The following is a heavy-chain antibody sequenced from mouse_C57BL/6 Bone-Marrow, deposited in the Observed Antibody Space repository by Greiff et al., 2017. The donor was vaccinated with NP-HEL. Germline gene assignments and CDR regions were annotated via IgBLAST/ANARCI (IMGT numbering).Heavy chain of an antibody. CDR3: ARQGDYDGYYFDY. CDR1: GFTFSSYT. D-gene: IGHD2-4*01. CDR2: ISGGGGNT. V-gene: IGHV5-9*01. J-gene: IGHJ2*01. Sequence: EVQVVESGGGLVKPGGSLKLSCAASGFTFSSYTMSWVRQTPEKRLEWVATISGGGGNTYYPDSVKGRFTISRDNAKNTLYLQMSSLRSEDTALYYCARQGDYDGYYFDYWGQGTTLTVSS.